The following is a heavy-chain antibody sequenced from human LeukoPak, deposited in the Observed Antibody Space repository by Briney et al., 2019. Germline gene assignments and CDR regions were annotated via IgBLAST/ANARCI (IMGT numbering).Heavy chain of an antibody. CDR2: INPNSGDT. V-gene: IGHV1-2*02. CDR3: ARGPLEYCSGGTCYSGRNWFDP. CDR1: GYILTDYY. J-gene: IGHJ5*02. D-gene: IGHD2-15*01. Sequence: ALVKVSCKASGYILTDYYIHWVRQAPGQGLEWMGWINPNSGDTNYAQKFQGRVTMTRDTSISTVYMELRRLRYDDTAAYYCARGPLEYCSGGTCYSGRNWFDPWGQGTLVTVSS.